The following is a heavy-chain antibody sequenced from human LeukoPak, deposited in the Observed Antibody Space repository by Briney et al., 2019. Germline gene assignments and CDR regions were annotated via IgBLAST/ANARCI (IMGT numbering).Heavy chain of an antibody. V-gene: IGHV3-9*03. D-gene: IGHD1-26*01. Sequence: HAGGSLRLSCAASGFTFDDYAMHWVRQTPGKGLEWVSGISWNSGSIGYADSVKGRFTISRDNAKNSLYLQMNSLRAEDMALYYCAKGINSGSSPCDFDYWGQGTLVTVSS. J-gene: IGHJ4*02. CDR3: AKGINSGSSPCDFDY. CDR1: GFTFDDYA. CDR2: ISWNSGSI.